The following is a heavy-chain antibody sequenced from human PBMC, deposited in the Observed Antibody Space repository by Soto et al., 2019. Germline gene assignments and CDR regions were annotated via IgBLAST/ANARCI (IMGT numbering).Heavy chain of an antibody. V-gene: IGHV4-34*01. Sequence: QVQLQQWGAGLLEPSETLSLTCAVYGGSFSGYYWSWIRQPPGKGLEWIGEINHSGSTNYNPSLKSRVTISVDTSKNQFSLKLSSVTAADTAVYYCARGKSFRIAAAGGYFQHWGQGTLVTVSS. CDR1: GGSFSGYY. CDR2: INHSGST. D-gene: IGHD6-13*01. J-gene: IGHJ1*01. CDR3: ARGKSFRIAAAGGYFQH.